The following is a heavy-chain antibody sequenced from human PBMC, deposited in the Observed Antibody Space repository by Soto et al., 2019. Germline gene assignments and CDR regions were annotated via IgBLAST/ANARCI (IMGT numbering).Heavy chain of an antibody. CDR3: ARGGIVGATKTDY. D-gene: IGHD1-26*01. CDR1: GFTFSRYW. J-gene: IGHJ4*02. Sequence: GGPLRLSCAASGFTFSRYWMIWVRHAPGKGLEWVANIKQDGSEKYYVDPVKGRFTICRDNAKNSLYLQMNSLRAEDTAVYYCARGGIVGATKTDYRGQGTLVTVSS. CDR2: IKQDGSEK. V-gene: IGHV3-7*03.